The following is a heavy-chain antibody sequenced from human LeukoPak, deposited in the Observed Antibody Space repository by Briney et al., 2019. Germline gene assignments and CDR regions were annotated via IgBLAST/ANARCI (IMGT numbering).Heavy chain of an antibody. D-gene: IGHD3-22*01. CDR3: ARLSSGSNPPFDY. CDR1: GGSISSYY. Sequence: PSETLSLTCTVSGGSISSYYWSWVRQTPGKGLECIGYIYYTGSTNYNPSLKSRITMSVGTSTNQFSLKLTSVTAADTAVYYCARLSSGSNPPFDYWGQGTLVTVSS. J-gene: IGHJ4*02. CDR2: IYYTGST. V-gene: IGHV4-59*08.